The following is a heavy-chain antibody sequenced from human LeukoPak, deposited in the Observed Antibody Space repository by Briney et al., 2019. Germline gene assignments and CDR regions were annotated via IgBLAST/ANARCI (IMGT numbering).Heavy chain of an antibody. V-gene: IGHV4-59*12. D-gene: IGHD3-10*01. J-gene: IGHJ5*01. Sequence: SETLSLTCTVSGGSISSYYWSWIRQPPGKGLEWIGYIYYSGSTNYNPSLKSRVTILLDTSKNQFSLNLSSVTAADTAVYYCARRPRGVIIKTWFDSWGQGTLVTVSS. CDR2: IYYSGST. CDR1: GGSISSYY. CDR3: ARRPRGVIIKTWFDS.